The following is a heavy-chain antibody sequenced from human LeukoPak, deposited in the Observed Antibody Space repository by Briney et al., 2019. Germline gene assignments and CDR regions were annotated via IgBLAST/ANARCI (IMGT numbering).Heavy chain of an antibody. Sequence: SETLSLTGTVSGGSISSGSYYWSWIRQPAGKGLEWMGRIYTSGSTNYNPSLKSRVTISVDTSKNQFSLKLSSVTAADTAVYYCARVFSSVGELLYWGQGTLVTVSS. CDR3: ARVFSSVGELLY. CDR2: IYTSGST. D-gene: IGHD1-26*01. CDR1: GGSISSGSYY. J-gene: IGHJ4*02. V-gene: IGHV4-61*02.